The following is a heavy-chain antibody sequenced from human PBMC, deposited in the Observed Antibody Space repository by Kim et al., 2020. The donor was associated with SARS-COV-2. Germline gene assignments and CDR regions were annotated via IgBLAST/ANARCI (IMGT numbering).Heavy chain of an antibody. D-gene: IGHD3-9*01. CDR1: GYTFTSYY. CDR3: ARDHQPSRYYYYYGMDV. Sequence: ASVKVSCKASGYTFTSYYMYWVRQAPGQGLEWMGIINPSGGSTSYAQKFQGRVTMTRDTSTSTVYMELSSLRSEDTAVYYCARDHQPSRYYYYYGMDVWGQGTTVTVSS. V-gene: IGHV1-46*01. CDR2: INPSGGST. J-gene: IGHJ6*02.